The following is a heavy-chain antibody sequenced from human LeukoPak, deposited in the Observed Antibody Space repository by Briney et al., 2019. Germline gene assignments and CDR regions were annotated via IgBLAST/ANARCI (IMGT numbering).Heavy chain of an antibody. D-gene: IGHD6-13*01. J-gene: IGHJ6*04. CDR2: ISGSGDGT. V-gene: IGHV3-23*01. CDR3: AKGIIAAAASDV. CDR1: GFTFSSYG. Sequence: GGSLRLSCAASGFTFSSYGMSWVRQAPGKGLEWVAAISGSGDGTYFADSVKGRFTISRDNSKSTLYLQMNSLIAEDTAVYYCAKGIIAAAASDVWGKGTTVTISS.